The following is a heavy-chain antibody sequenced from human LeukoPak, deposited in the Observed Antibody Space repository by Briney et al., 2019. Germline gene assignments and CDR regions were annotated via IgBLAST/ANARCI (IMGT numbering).Heavy chain of an antibody. CDR2: IYSGGST. J-gene: IGHJ5*02. V-gene: IGHV3-66*02. D-gene: IGHD3-9*01. Sequence: PGGSLRLSCAASGFTVSSNYMSWVRQAPGKGLEWVSVIYSGGSTYYADSVKGRFTISRDNSKNTLYLQMNSLRAEDTAVYYCARGYNYILTGATNWFDPWGQGTLVTVSS. CDR3: ARGYNYILTGATNWFDP. CDR1: GFTVSSNY.